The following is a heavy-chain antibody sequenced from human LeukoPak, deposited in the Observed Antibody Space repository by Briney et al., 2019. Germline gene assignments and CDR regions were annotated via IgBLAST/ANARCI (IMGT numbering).Heavy chain of an antibody. V-gene: IGHV4-59*01. D-gene: IGHD2-15*01. CDR3: ARHLCSGGSCDYAFDI. CDR2: IYYSGNT. CDR1: GGSISSYY. Sequence: SETLSLTCTVSGGSISSYYWSWIRQPPGKGLEWIGYIYYSGNTNYNPSLKSRVTISVDTSKNQFSLKLSSVTAADTAVYYCARHLCSGGSCDYAFDIWGQGTMVTVSS. J-gene: IGHJ3*02.